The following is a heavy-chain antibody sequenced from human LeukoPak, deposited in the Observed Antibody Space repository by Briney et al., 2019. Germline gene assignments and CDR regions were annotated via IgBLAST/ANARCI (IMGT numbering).Heavy chain of an antibody. CDR3: ARRSSGRPFDY. V-gene: IGHV4-34*01. Sequence: SETLSLTCTVSGGSISNYYWSWIRQPPGKGLEWIGEINHSGSTNYNPSLKSRVTISVDTSKNQFSLKLSSVTAADTAVYYCARRSSGRPFDYWGQGTLVTVSS. D-gene: IGHD3-10*01. J-gene: IGHJ4*02. CDR2: INHSGST. CDR1: GGSISNYY.